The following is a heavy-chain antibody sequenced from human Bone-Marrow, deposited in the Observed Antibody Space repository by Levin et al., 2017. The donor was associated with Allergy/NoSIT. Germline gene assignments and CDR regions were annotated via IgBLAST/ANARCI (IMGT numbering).Heavy chain of an antibody. J-gene: IGHJ4*02. D-gene: IGHD6-13*01. CDR3: ARDLGNSGWCFDY. CDR2: ISGSSSHI. Sequence: GGSLRLSCTASGFPFSSYAMIWVRQAPGKGLEWISYISGSSSHIYYADSVRGRFTVSRDNAKNSLSLQMNSLRDDDTAVYYCARDLGNSGWCFDYWGQGTLVSVSS. CDR1: GFPFSSYA. V-gene: IGHV3-48*02.